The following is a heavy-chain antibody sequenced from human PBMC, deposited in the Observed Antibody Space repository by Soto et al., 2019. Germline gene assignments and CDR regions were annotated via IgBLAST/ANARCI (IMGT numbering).Heavy chain of an antibody. CDR3: ARDGEEWWGTDFDY. J-gene: IGHJ4*02. D-gene: IGHD2-15*01. CDR2: INPTSGGT. V-gene: IGHV1-2*02. Sequence: QVQLVQSGAEVKKPGASVKVSCKASGYTFTGYYMHWVRQAPGQGLAWMGWINPTSGGTNYAQKFQGRVTMTRDTSISTAYMELSRLRSDDTAVYYCARDGEEWWGTDFDYWGQGTLVTVSS. CDR1: GYTFTGYY.